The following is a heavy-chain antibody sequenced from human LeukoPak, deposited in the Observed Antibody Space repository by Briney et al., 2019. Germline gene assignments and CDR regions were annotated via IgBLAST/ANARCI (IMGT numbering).Heavy chain of an antibody. CDR3: ARVESGYYPDY. D-gene: IGHD3-3*01. J-gene: IGHJ4*02. Sequence: EGSLRLSCAASGFTFSSYSMNWVRQAPGKGLEWVSYISSSSSTIYYADSVKGRFTISRDNAKNSLYLQMNSLRAEDTAVYYCARVESGYYPDYWGQGTLVTVSS. V-gene: IGHV3-48*01. CDR2: ISSSSSTI. CDR1: GFTFSSYS.